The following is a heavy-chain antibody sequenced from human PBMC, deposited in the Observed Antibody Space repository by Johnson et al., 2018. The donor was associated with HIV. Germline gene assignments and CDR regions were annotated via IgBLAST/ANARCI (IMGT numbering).Heavy chain of an antibody. D-gene: IGHD6-13*01. Sequence: QVQLVESGGGGVQPGRSLRLSCAASGFTFSNYGMHWVRQAPGKGLEWVAVILYDGSNKYYADSVKGRFTISRDNSKNTLYLQMNSLRAGDTAVYYCARARRYSSSWPDAFDIWGQGTMVTVSS. V-gene: IGHV3-30*03. CDR3: ARARRYSSSWPDAFDI. CDR1: GFTFSNYG. J-gene: IGHJ3*02. CDR2: ILYDGSNK.